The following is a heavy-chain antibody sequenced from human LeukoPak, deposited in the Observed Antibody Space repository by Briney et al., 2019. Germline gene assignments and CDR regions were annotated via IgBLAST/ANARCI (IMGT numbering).Heavy chain of an antibody. V-gene: IGHV1-46*01. D-gene: IGHD4-17*01. Sequence: GASVKLSCKASGYTFTNYYMHWVRHAPGQGLEWMGLIIPSGGSTSYAQKFQGRVTMTTDTSTSTVYMELSSLRSEDTAVYYCVGGHTVTTYDYWGQGTLVTVSS. CDR1: GYTFTNYY. CDR3: VGGHTVTTYDY. J-gene: IGHJ4*02. CDR2: IIPSGGST.